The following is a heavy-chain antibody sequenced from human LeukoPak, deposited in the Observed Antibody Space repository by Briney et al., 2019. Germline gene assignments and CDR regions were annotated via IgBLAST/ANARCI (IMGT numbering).Heavy chain of an antibody. CDR3: ARGKYSSGWFDY. CDR2: ITTSSTYI. CDR1: GFTFSSYS. J-gene: IGHJ4*02. D-gene: IGHD6-19*01. V-gene: IGHV3-21*01. Sequence: GGSLRLSCTASGFTFSSYSMSWVRQAPGKGLEWVSSITTSSTYISYADSVKGRFTISRDNAKNSLYLQMNSLRAEDTAVYYCARGKYSSGWFDYWGQGTLVTVSS.